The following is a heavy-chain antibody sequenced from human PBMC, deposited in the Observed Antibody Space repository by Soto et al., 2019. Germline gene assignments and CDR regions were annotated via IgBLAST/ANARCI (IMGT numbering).Heavy chain of an antibody. D-gene: IGHD3-3*01. Sequence: EVQLVESGGGLVQPGRSLRLSCAASGFTFDDYAMHWVRQAPGKGLEWVSGISWNSGSIGYADSVKGRFTISRDNAKNSPYLQMNRLRTEDTALYYCAKDIRPRGIFGVVGDAFDIWGQGTMVTVSS. CDR1: GFTFDDYA. J-gene: IGHJ3*02. V-gene: IGHV3-9*01. CDR3: AKDIRPRGIFGVVGDAFDI. CDR2: ISWNSGSI.